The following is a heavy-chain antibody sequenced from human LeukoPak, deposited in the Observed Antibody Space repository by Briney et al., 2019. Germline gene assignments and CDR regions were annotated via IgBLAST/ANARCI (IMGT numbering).Heavy chain of an antibody. D-gene: IGHD3-22*01. CDR3: ARGGYYDSSAPSWFDP. CDR1: GFTFSSYA. J-gene: IGHJ5*02. Sequence: GRSLRLSCAASGFTFSSYAMHWVRQAPGKGLEWVAVISYDGSNKYYADSVKGRFTISRDNSKNTLYLQMNSLRAEDTAVYYCARGGYYDSSAPSWFDPWGQGTLVTVSS. V-gene: IGHV3-30-3*01. CDR2: ISYDGSNK.